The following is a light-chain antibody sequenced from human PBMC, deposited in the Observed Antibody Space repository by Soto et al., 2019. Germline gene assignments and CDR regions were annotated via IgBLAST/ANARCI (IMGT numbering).Light chain of an antibody. CDR2: AAS. CDR1: QSISTY. V-gene: IGKV1-39*01. CDR3: QQSYRTPIT. J-gene: IGKJ5*01. Sequence: DIQLTQSPSPLSASVGDRVSITCLASQSISTYLNWYQQKPGKAPKVLIYAASNLQSGVPQMFSGSGSGTDFTLTISNLQPEAVATYFCQQSYRTPITFGQGTRLEI.